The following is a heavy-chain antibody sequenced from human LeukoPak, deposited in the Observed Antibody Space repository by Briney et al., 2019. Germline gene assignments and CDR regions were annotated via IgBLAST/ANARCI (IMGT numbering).Heavy chain of an antibody. CDR3: ASHIVVVTATGGGFDY. V-gene: IGHV1-69*04. Sequence: SVKVSCKASGGTLSSYAISWVRQAPGQGLEWMGRIIPILGIANYAQKFQGRVTITADKSTSTAYMELSSLRSEDTAVYYCASHIVVVTATGGGFDYWGQGTLVTVSS. CDR1: GGTLSSYA. CDR2: IIPILGIA. D-gene: IGHD2-21*02. J-gene: IGHJ4*02.